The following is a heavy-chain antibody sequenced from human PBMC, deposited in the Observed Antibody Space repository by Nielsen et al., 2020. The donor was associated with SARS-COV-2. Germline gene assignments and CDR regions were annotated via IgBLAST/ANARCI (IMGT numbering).Heavy chain of an antibody. J-gene: IGHJ6*02. D-gene: IGHD6-19*01. Sequence: ASVKVSCKASGYTFTSYYMHWVRQAPGQGLEWMGIINPSGGSTSYAQKFQGRVTMTRDTSTSTVYMELSSLRSEDTAVYYCARAVAGTGEGYYYGMDVWGQGTTVTASS. CDR1: GYTFTSYY. V-gene: IGHV1-46*01. CDR2: INPSGGST. CDR3: ARAVAGTGEGYYYGMDV.